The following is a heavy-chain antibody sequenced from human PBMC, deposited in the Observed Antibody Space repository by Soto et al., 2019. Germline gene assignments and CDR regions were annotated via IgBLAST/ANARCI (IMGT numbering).Heavy chain of an antibody. V-gene: IGHV1-69*12. CDR3: ARSLYSSSWYQRGNYYYYYGMDV. Sequence: QVQLVQSGAEVKKPGSSVKVSCKASGGTFGIYAITWVRQAPGQGLEWMGGIIPFSGIANYTQKFQGRVTITADDSTSTAYMDLSSLRSEYTAVYYCARSLYSSSWYQRGNYYYYYGMDVWGQGTTVTVSS. D-gene: IGHD6-13*01. J-gene: IGHJ6*02. CDR1: GGTFGIYA. CDR2: IIPFSGIA.